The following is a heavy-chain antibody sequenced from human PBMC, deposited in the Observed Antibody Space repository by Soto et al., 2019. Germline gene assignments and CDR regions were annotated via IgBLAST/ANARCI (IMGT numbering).Heavy chain of an antibody. J-gene: IGHJ6*02. CDR2: IIPIFGTA. CDR1: GGTFSSYA. D-gene: IGHD3-10*01. CDR3: ERVWFGELTYYYYGMDV. Sequence: QVQLVQSGAEVKTPGYSVKLSCKASGGTFSSYAISWLRQAPGHGLEWMVGIIPIFGTANYAQKFQGRVTIIADKSTSTAYMELRRLRSEDRAVYYCERVWFGELTYYYYGMDVWGQGTTVTVS. V-gene: IGHV1-69*06.